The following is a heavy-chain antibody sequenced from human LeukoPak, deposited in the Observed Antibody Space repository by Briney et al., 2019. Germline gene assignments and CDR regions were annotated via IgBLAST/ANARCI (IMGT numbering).Heavy chain of an antibody. CDR3: ARDGHDILTGTRWGLDY. Sequence: GGSPRLSCAASGFTFSSYEMNWVRQAPGKGLEWVSYISSSGSTIYYADSVKGRFTISRDNAKNSLYLQMNSLRAEDTAVYYCARDGHDILTGTRWGLDYWGQGTLVTVSS. J-gene: IGHJ4*02. D-gene: IGHD3-9*01. CDR2: ISSSGSTI. CDR1: GFTFSSYE. V-gene: IGHV3-48*03.